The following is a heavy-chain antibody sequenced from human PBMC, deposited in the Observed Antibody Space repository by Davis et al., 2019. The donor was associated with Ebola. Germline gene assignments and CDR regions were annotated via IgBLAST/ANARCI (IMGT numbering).Heavy chain of an antibody. CDR1: GFTFSSYW. J-gene: IGHJ6*02. V-gene: IGHV3-74*01. CDR3: ARAGYGYRHYYYGMDV. D-gene: IGHD5-24*01. Sequence: GESLKISCAASGFTFSSYWMHWVRQAPGKGLVWVSRINSDGSSTSYADSVKGRFTISRDNAKNTRYLQMNSLRAEDTAVYYCARAGYGYRHYYYGMDVWGQGTTVTVSS. CDR2: INSDGSST.